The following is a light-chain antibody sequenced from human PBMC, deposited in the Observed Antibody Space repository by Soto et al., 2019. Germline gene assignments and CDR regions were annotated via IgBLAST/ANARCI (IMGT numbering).Light chain of an antibody. V-gene: IGKV1-8*01. J-gene: IGKJ1*01. Sequence: AIQMTQSPSSISASTGDRVTITCRASQGMSSSVAWYQQKPGKAPKLLISRTSTLQSGVPSRFSGSGSGTDFTLTISGLQSEDFATYYCQQCYSYPPTFGHGTKVEIK. CDR3: QQCYSYPPT. CDR1: QGMSSS. CDR2: RTS.